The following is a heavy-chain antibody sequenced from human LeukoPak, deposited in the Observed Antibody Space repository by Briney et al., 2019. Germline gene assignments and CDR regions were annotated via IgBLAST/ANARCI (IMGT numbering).Heavy chain of an antibody. CDR1: GGSISSGGYY. Sequence: SETLSLTCTVSGGSISSGGYYWSWIRQHPGKGLEWIGYIYYSGSTYYNPSLKSRVTISVDTSKNQFSLMLSPVTAADTAVYYCARGAPYFDFWSGYLSYYFYYGMDVWGQGTTVTVSS. D-gene: IGHD3-3*01. V-gene: IGHV4-31*03. CDR3: ARGAPYFDFWSGYLSYYFYYGMDV. J-gene: IGHJ6*02. CDR2: IYYSGST.